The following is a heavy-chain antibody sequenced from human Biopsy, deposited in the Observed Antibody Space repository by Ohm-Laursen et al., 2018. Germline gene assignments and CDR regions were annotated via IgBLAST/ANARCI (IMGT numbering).Heavy chain of an antibody. CDR1: GGTFSNYG. CDR2: NIPILGTG. D-gene: IGHD3-9*01. Sequence: VSSVKVSCKAPGGTFSNYGVNWARQAPGHGLEWLGGNIPILGTGNYAQKFQDRVTVAADTSTSTVTMELRSLRSADTAVYYCATKLTGYFHHWGQGTLVIVSS. V-gene: IGHV1-69*06. J-gene: IGHJ1*01. CDR3: ATKLTGYFHH.